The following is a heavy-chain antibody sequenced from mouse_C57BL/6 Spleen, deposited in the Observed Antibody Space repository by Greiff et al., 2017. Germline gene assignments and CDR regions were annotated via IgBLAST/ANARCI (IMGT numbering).Heavy chain of an antibody. Sequence: QVQLQQSGAELVRPGTSVKVSCKASGYAFTNYLIEWVKQRPGQGLEWIGVINPGSGGTNYNEKFKGKATLTADKSSSTAYMQLSSLTSEDSAVYVCAREEYYSKVYYAMEDWGQGTSVTVSS. D-gene: IGHD2-5*01. CDR3: AREEYYSKVYYAMED. CDR2: INPGSGGT. CDR1: GYAFTNYL. J-gene: IGHJ4*01. V-gene: IGHV1-54*01.